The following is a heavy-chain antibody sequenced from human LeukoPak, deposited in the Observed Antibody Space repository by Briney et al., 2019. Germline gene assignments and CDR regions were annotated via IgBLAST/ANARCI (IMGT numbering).Heavy chain of an antibody. J-gene: IGHJ4*02. D-gene: IGHD4/OR15-4a*01. CDR1: GFTLSSYA. CDR3: ARRAGAYSHPYDY. V-gene: IGHV3-23*01. CDR2: ISDSGNT. Sequence: GGSLRLSCAASGFTLSSYAMSWVRQAPGKGLEWVSAISDSGNTYHADSVKGRFTISRDSSENTLFLQMNRLRPEDAAVYYCARRAGAYSHPYDYWGQGTLVTVSS.